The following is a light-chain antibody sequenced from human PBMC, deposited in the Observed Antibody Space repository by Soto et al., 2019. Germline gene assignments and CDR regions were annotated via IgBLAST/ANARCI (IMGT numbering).Light chain of an antibody. CDR1: QSIQPF. CDR2: LAS. Sequence: DIQLTQFPSTLSASVGDAVTITCRASQSIQPFLAWYQQKPGKAPKLLIYLASRLESGVASRFSGSGSGTEFGTEFTLTISNLQPDGFAIYFCKHYNSHSYYTFGQGTKLEVK. J-gene: IGKJ2*01. CDR3: KHYNSHSYYT. V-gene: IGKV1-5*03.